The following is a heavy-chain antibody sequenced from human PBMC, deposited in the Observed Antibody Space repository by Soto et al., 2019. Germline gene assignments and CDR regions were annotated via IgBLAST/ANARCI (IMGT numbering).Heavy chain of an antibody. D-gene: IGHD6-13*01. CDR1: GYSFTSYW. Sequence: GESLKISCKGSGYSFTSYWISWVRQIPGKGLEWMGRIDPSDSYTNYSPSFQGHVTISADKSISTAYLQWSSLKASDTAMYDCARRGIAAAGTDYGMDGWGRGTTASVSS. CDR3: ARRGIAAAGTDYGMDG. J-gene: IGHJ6*02. CDR2: IDPSDSYT. V-gene: IGHV5-10-1*01.